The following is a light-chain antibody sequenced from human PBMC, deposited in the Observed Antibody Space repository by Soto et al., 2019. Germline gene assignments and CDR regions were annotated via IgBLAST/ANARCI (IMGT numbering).Light chain of an antibody. CDR3: QQYGSSPIT. CDR1: QSVSSSY. Sequence: DIVLTQSPGTRYLSPGDSATLSCRDSQSVSSSYLAWHQQKPGQAPRLLIYGASSRATGIPDRLSGSGSGTDLNLTISRLEPEDFAVYYCQQYGSSPITCGQGTRLEIK. J-gene: IGKJ5*01. V-gene: IGKV3-20*01. CDR2: GAS.